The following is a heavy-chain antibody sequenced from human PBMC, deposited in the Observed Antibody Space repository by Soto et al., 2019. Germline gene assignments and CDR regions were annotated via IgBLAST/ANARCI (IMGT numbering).Heavy chain of an antibody. CDR2: ILPIFGTT. J-gene: IGHJ6*02. CDR3: ARDETGDSYYYYYGMDV. D-gene: IGHD7-27*01. V-gene: IGHV1-69*01. CDR1: GGTFNTNN. Sequence: QVQLVQSGAEVKKPGSSVKVSCKASGGTFNTNNINWVRQSPGQGLEWMGGILPIFGTTNHAQRFQGRVTITADDSPSTAYMELSSLRSEEPAVYYCARDETGDSYYYYYGMDVWGQGTTVTGTS.